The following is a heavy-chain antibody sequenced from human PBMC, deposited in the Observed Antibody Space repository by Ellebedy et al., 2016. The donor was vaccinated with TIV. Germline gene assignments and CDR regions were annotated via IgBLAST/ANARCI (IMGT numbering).Heavy chain of an antibody. J-gene: IGHJ3*02. CDR1: GFTFSSYA. CDR2: ISGSGGST. CDR3: ASNLWFGEPTTGGDAFDI. Sequence: GESLKISXAASGFTFSSYAMSWVRQAPGKGLEWVSAISGSGGSTYYADSVKGRFTISRDNSKNTLYLQMNSLRAEDTAVYYCASNLWFGEPTTGGDAFDIWGQGTMVTVSS. V-gene: IGHV3-23*01. D-gene: IGHD3-10*01.